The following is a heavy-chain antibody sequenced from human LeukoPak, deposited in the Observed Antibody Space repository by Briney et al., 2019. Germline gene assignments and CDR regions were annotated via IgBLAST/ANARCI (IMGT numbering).Heavy chain of an antibody. CDR1: GGSISSFY. D-gene: IGHD1-26*01. CDR2: IYTSGST. Sequence: SETLSLTCTVSGGSISSFYWSWIRQPAGKGLEWIGRIYTSGSTNYNPSLKSRDSMSLDTSKNQFSLKLSSVTAADTAVYYCARDPRGIVGANHNYFDPWGQGTLVTVSS. V-gene: IGHV4-4*07. CDR3: ARDPRGIVGANHNYFDP. J-gene: IGHJ5*02.